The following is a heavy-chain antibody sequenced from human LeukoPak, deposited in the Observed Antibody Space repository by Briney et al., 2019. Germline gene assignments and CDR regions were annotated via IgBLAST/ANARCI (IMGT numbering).Heavy chain of an antibody. Sequence: ETLSLTCAVYGGSFSGYYWSWIRQPPGKGLEWIGEINHSGSTNHNPSLKSRVTISVDTSKNQFSLKLSSVTAADTAVYYCARAGWAIVATSFDYWGQGTLVTVSS. V-gene: IGHV4-34*01. CDR2: INHSGST. D-gene: IGHD5-12*01. J-gene: IGHJ4*02. CDR3: ARAGWAIVATSFDY. CDR1: GGSFSGYY.